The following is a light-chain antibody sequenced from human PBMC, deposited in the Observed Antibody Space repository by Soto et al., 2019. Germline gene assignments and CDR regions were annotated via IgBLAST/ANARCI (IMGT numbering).Light chain of an antibody. Sequence: QSVLTQPPSVSGAPGQRVTISCTGTSSNIGAGYDVNWYQHLPGAAPKLLIYTNGNRPSGVPDRFSGSKSGTSASLAIPGLQAEDEADYYCQSYDSGLSGSVFGGGTKLTVL. CDR2: TNG. V-gene: IGLV1-40*01. J-gene: IGLJ3*02. CDR3: QSYDSGLSGSV. CDR1: SSNIGAGYD.